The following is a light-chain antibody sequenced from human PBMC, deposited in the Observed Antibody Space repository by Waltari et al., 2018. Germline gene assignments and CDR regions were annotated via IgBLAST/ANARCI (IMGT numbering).Light chain of an antibody. CDR2: GNS. J-gene: IGLJ2*01. CDR1: RPHIGAGYA. CDR3: QSYDSSLSGGV. Sequence: QSVLTQPPSVSGAPGPMVTISCPGSRPHIGAGYAVHWYQQLPGTAPKLLIYGNSNRPSGVPDRFSGSKSGTSASLAITGLQAEDEADYYCQSYDSSLSGGVFGGGTKLTVL. V-gene: IGLV1-40*01.